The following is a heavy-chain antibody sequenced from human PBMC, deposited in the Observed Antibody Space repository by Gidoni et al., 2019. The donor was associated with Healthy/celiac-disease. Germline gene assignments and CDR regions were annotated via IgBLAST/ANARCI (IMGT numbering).Heavy chain of an antibody. CDR3: ATVAVWLVGSTFDY. CDR2: INTGNGNT. Sequence: QVQLVQSGAEVKKPGASVKVSCKASGYTFISYAIHWVRQAPGQRLEWMGCINTGNGNTKYSQKFQGRVTITRDTSASTAYMELSSLRSEDTAVFYCATVAVWLVGSTFDYWGQGTLVTVSS. D-gene: IGHD6-19*01. CDR1: GYTFISYA. J-gene: IGHJ4*02. V-gene: IGHV1-3*04.